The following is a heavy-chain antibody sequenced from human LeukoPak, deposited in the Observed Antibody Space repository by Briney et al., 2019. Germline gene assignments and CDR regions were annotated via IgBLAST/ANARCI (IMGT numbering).Heavy chain of an antibody. J-gene: IGHJ3*02. CDR2: IYYSGST. CDR1: GGSISSSSYY. CDR3: AWGTYYYDSSGYYSYAFDI. Sequence: SETLSLTCTVSGGSISSSSYYWGWIRQPPGKGLEWIGSIYYSGSTYYNPSLKSRVTISVDTSKNQFSLKLSSVTAADTAVYYCAWGTYYYDSSGYYSYAFDIWGQGTMVTVSS. D-gene: IGHD3-22*01. V-gene: IGHV4-39*07.